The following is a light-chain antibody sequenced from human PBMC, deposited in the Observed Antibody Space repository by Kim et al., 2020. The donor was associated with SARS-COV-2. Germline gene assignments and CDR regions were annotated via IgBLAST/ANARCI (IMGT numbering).Light chain of an antibody. J-gene: IGKJ2*01. CDR1: HDISSS. CDR3: QQYEILPYT. CDR2: EAT. Sequence: SASVGDRVTITCQASHDISSSLNWYQQKPGKAPKLLIYEATNLETGVSSRFSGSGSGTDFTFTISSLQPEDIATYYCQQYEILPYTFGQGTKLEI. V-gene: IGKV1-33*01.